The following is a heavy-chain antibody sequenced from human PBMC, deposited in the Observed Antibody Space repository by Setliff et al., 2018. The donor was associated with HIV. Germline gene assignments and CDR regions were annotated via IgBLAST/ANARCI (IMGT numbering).Heavy chain of an antibody. D-gene: IGHD5-12*01. CDR2: INFIGRT. CDR3: ARELRSNYFDY. J-gene: IGHJ4*02. CDR1: GGSFSGYY. Sequence: SETLSLTCAVYGGSFSGYYWNWIRQPPGKGLEWVGEINFIGRTNYNPSLKSRVTISVDTSKNQFSLKLSSVTAADTAVYYCARELRSNYFDYWGQGTLVTVSS. V-gene: IGHV4-34*01.